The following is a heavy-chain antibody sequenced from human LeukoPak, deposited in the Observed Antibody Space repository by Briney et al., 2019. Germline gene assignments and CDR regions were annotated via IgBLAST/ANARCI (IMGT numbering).Heavy chain of an antibody. CDR3: ARESRVLRFRGNQGSWFDP. V-gene: IGHV4-61*01. Sequence: SETLSLTCTVSGGSVSSGSYYWSWIRQPPGKGLEWIGYIYYSGSTNYNPSLKSRVTISVDTSKNQFSLKLSSVTAADTAVYYCARESRVLRFRGNQGSWFDPWGQGTLVTVSS. CDR1: GGSVSSGSYY. J-gene: IGHJ5*02. CDR2: IYYSGST. D-gene: IGHD3-16*01.